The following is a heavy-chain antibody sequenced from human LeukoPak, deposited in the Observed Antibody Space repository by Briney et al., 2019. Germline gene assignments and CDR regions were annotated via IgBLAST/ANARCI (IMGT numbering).Heavy chain of an antibody. V-gene: IGHV3-21*01. Sequence: PGGSLRLSCAASGFTFSSYSMNWVRQAPGKGLEWVSSISSSSSYIYYADSVKGRFTISRDNAKNSLYLQMNSLRAEDTAVYYCARDRVLTGSLHAFDIWGQGTMVTVSS. CDR1: GFTFSSYS. CDR2: ISSSSSYI. D-gene: IGHD3-9*01. J-gene: IGHJ3*02. CDR3: ARDRVLTGSLHAFDI.